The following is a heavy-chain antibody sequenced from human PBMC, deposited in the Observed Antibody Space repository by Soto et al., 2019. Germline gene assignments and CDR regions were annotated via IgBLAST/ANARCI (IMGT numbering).Heavy chain of an antibody. J-gene: IGHJ4*01. CDR3: AKDRVGGTFYTPLGF. CDR2: ITYDGSNK. Sequence: QVQLVESGGGVVQPGGSLRLSCQASGFNFDNYGIPWVRQAPGKGLEWVAVITYDGSNKYYADSVKGRFTISRDNYKNTLSLHLNTLKPEDTAVYHCAKDRVGGTFYTPLGFWGHGTLVTVSS. D-gene: IGHD1-7*01. CDR1: GFNFDNYG. V-gene: IGHV3-30*18.